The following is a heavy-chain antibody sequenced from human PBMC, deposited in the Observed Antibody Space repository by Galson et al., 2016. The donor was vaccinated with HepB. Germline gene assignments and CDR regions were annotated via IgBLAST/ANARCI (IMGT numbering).Heavy chain of an antibody. V-gene: IGHV3-30*04. CDR2: ISPDGNKK. CDR3: ARGGLDHNYWSGYVSAGGMDV. J-gene: IGHJ6*02. D-gene: IGHD3-3*01. Sequence: SLRLSCAASGFTLNTYTMHWVRQAPGKGLEWVALISPDGNKKYYADSVKGRVTISRDNSKSTLYLQMNNLRADDTAPYFCARGGLDHNYWSGYVSAGGMDVWGQGTTVTVSS. CDR1: GFTLNTYT.